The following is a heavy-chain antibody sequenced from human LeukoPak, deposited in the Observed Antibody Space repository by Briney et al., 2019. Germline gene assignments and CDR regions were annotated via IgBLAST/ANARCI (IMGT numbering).Heavy chain of an antibody. J-gene: IGHJ4*02. V-gene: IGHV3-7*01. CDR2: ITPDGSQT. Sequence: GGSLRLSCAASGFTFSSSWMSWVRQAPGKGLEWVANITPDGSQTYSVDSVKGRFTISRDNAKNSLYLQMNSLRAEDTAVYYCARDRLHYGDYEKTFDYWGQGTLVTVSS. D-gene: IGHD4-17*01. CDR3: ARDRLHYGDYEKTFDY. CDR1: GFTFSSSW.